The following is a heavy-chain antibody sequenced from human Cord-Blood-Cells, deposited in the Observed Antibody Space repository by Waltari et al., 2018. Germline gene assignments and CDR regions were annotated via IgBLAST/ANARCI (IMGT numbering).Heavy chain of an antibody. V-gene: IGHV3-30*18. J-gene: IGHJ3*02. Sequence: GESGGGVVQPGRSLRLSCAASGFTFSSYGMHWVRQDPGKGLEWVAVISYDGSNKYYADSVKGRFTISRDNSKNTLYLQMNSLRAEDTAVYYCAKGWLELLGYAFDIWGQGTMVTVSS. CDR2: ISYDGSNK. CDR1: GFTFSSYG. D-gene: IGHD1-7*01. CDR3: AKGWLELLGYAFDI.